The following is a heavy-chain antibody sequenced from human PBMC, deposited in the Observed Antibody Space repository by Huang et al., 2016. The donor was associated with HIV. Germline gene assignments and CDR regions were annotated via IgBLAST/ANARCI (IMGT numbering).Heavy chain of an antibody. CDR3: AKHLGGRRGFTFIVLFGAFDM. Sequence: EVQLLESGGGLAQPGGSLRLSCTDSGFTFGSYALNCVRQAPGKGLEGVSVTTGSGGSTYYANSVKGRFTISRDNSKNTLYLQMNSPRAEDTALYYCAKHLGGRRGFTFIVLFGAFDMWGQGTMVTVSS. CDR2: TTGSGGST. CDR1: GFTFGSYA. V-gene: IGHV3-23*01. D-gene: IGHD3-22*01. J-gene: IGHJ3*02.